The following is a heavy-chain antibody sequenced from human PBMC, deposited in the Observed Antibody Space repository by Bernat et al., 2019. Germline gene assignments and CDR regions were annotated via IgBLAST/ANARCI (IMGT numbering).Heavy chain of an antibody. CDR1: GFSFNNYP. J-gene: IGHJ3*01. D-gene: IGHD2-21*01. V-gene: IGHV3-48*01. CDR2: INHDSGLL. Sequence: EVQLVESGGGLVQPGGSLRLSCAASGFSFNNYPMNWVRQAPGRGLESISHINHDSGLLYYADSVRGRFTISRDNAQNSLYLQMSSLRAEDTAVYFCVRDIDWTFDLWGRGTMVTVSS. CDR3: VRDIDWTFDL.